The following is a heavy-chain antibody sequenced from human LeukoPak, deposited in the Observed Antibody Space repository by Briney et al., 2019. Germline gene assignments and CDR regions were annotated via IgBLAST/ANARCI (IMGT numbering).Heavy chain of an antibody. CDR2: ISSSSSYI. J-gene: IGHJ4*02. D-gene: IGHD3-10*01. CDR1: GFTFSSYS. V-gene: IGHV3-21*01. CDR3: ARELPDYYGSGSYDY. Sequence: GGSLRLSCAASGFTFSSYSMNWVRQDPGKGLERVSSISSSSSYIYYADSVKGRFTISRDNAKNSLYLQMNSLRAEDTAVYYCARELPDYYGSGSYDYWGQGTLVTVSS.